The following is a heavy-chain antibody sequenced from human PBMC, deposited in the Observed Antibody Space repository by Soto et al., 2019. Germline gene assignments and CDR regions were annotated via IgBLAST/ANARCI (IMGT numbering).Heavy chain of an antibody. CDR2: ISSSSSTI. J-gene: IGHJ4*02. V-gene: IGHV3-48*01. CDR1: GFTFSSYS. CDR3: ARSGYDYIWGSYRYTWNFDY. D-gene: IGHD3-16*02. Sequence: EVQLVESGGGLVQPGGSLRLSCAASGFTFSSYSMNWVRQAPGKGLEWVSYISSSSSTIYYADSVKGRFTISRDNAKNSLYLQMNSLRAEDTAVYYCARSGYDYIWGSYRYTWNFDYWCQGTLVTVSS.